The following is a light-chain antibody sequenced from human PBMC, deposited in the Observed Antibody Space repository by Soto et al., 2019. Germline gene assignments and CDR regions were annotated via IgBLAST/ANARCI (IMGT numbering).Light chain of an antibody. CDR1: SSDVGGYKY. V-gene: IGLV2-14*01. CDR3: SSYTTRIAVI. CDR2: DVS. Sequence: HSVLTQPASVSGSPGQSITISCTGSSSDVGGYKYVSWYQQHPGKAPKLIIYDVSNRPSGVSNRISGSKSGNTASLTISGLQAEDEADYYCSSYTTRIAVIFGGGTKLTVL. J-gene: IGLJ2*01.